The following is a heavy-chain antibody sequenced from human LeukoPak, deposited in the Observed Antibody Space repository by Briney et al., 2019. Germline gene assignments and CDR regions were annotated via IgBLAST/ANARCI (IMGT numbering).Heavy chain of an antibody. Sequence: SETLSLTCTVSGGSISSYYWSWIRQPPGKGLEGIGYIYYSGSTNYNPSLKSRVTISVDTSKNQFSLKLSSVTAADTAVYYCARGGYFDWLYAFDIWGQGTMVTVSS. D-gene: IGHD3-9*01. CDR3: ARGGYFDWLYAFDI. CDR1: GGSISSYY. CDR2: IYYSGST. J-gene: IGHJ3*02. V-gene: IGHV4-59*01.